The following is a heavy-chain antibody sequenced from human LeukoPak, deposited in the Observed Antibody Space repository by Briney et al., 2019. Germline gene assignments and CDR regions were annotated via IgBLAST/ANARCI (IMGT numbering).Heavy chain of an antibody. Sequence: SETLSLTCAASGDSFIGYFWTWIRQAPGKGLEWIGDINHSGRTNYNPSLQRRVSISVDTSKNQFPLNVTSVTGADTAVYYCARTGGFFDSSGFYQQNPYYFQYWGQGVLVTVSS. CDR2: INHSGRT. D-gene: IGHD3-22*01. CDR1: GDSFIGYF. J-gene: IGHJ4*02. CDR3: ARTGGFFDSSGFYQQNPYYFQY. V-gene: IGHV4-34*01.